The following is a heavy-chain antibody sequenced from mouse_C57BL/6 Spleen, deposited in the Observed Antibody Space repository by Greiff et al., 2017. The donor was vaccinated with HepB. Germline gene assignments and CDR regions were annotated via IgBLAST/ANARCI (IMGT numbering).Heavy chain of an antibody. CDR2: IDPSDSYT. CDR3: AGYYGSSGY. J-gene: IGHJ2*01. V-gene: IGHV1-59*01. CDR1: GYTFTSYW. Sequence: QVQLKQPGAELVRPGTSVKLSCKASGYTFTSYWMHWVKQRPGQGLEWIGVIDPSDSYTNYNQKFKGKATLTVDTSSSTAYMQLSSLTSEDSAVYYCAGYYGSSGYWGQGTTLTVSS. D-gene: IGHD1-1*01.